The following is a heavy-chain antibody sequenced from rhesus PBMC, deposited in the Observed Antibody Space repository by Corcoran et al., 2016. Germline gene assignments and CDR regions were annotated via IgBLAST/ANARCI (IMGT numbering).Heavy chain of an antibody. CDR2: ISSDGSRK. CDR1: GFTFNIYG. J-gene: IGHJ4*01. V-gene: IGHV3-54*02. CDR3: TTFGY. Sequence: EVQLVESGGGLVQSGGSLRLSCAASGFTFNIYGMHWVRQAPGKGLEGVEVISSDGSRKEYADSVKDRFTISRDNSKNRLYLQINNLKLEDTAVYYGTTFGYWGQGVLVTVSS.